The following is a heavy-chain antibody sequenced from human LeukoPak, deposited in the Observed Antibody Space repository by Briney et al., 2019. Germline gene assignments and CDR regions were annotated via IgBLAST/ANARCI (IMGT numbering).Heavy chain of an antibody. V-gene: IGHV4-34*01. CDR2: INHSGST. D-gene: IGHD6-19*01. Sequence: PETLSLTCAVYGGSFSGYYWSWIRQPPGKGLEWIGEINHSGSTNYNPSLKSRVTISVDTSKNQFSLKLSSVTAADTAVYYCARFLAVAGTGGDYWGQGTLVTVSS. CDR1: GGSFSGYY. CDR3: ARFLAVAGTGGDY. J-gene: IGHJ4*02.